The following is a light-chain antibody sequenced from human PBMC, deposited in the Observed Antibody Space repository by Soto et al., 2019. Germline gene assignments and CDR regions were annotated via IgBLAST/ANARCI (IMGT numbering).Light chain of an antibody. J-gene: IGKJ4*01. CDR1: QSVSSY. CDR3: QQRSDWPST. CDR2: DAS. V-gene: IGKV3-11*01. Sequence: EIVFTQSPATLSLSPGERATLSCRASQSVSSYLAWYQQKPGQAPRLLIYDASNRATGIPARFSGSGSGTDFTLTIRSLEPDDFAVYYCQQRSDWPSTFGGGTKVQIK.